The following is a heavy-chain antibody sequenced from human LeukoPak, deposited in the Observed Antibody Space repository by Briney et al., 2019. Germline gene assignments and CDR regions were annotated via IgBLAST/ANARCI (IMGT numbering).Heavy chain of an antibody. J-gene: IGHJ3*02. CDR1: GGSISSGSYY. CDR3: ARADYPTSGSYYFGRAFDI. Sequence: PSETLSLTCTVSGGSISSGSYYWSWIRQPAGKGLEWIGRIYTSGSTNYNPSLKSRVTISVDTSKNQFSLKLSSVTAADTAVYYCARADYPTSGSYYFGRAFDIWGQGTMVTVSS. D-gene: IGHD1-26*01. CDR2: IYTSGST. V-gene: IGHV4-61*02.